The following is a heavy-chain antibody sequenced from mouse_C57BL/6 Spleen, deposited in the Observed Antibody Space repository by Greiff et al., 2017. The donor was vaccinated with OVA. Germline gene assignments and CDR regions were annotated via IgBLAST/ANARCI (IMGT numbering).Heavy chain of an antibody. CDR2: INPNNGGT. V-gene: IGHV1-26*01. J-gene: IGHJ1*03. Sequence: EVQLHQSGPELVKPGASVKISCKASGYTFTDYYMNWVKQSHGKSLEWIGDINPNNGGTSYNQKFKGKATLTVDKSSSTAYMELRSLTSEDSAVYYCARNYGSSQYFDDWGTGTTVTVSS. CDR1: GYTFTDYY. CDR3: ARNYGSSQYFDD. D-gene: IGHD1-1*01.